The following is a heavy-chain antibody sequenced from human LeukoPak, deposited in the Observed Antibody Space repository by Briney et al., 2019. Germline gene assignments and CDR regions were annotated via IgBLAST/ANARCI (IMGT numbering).Heavy chain of an antibody. CDR3: ARDRPYCSSTSSYYMDV. V-gene: IGHV3-64*01. Sequence: GGSLRLSCAASGFTFSSYAMHWVRQAPGKGLEYVSAISSNGGSTYYANSVKGRFIISRDNSKNTLYLQMGSLRAEDTAVYYCARDRPYCSSTSSYYMDVWGKGTTVTVSS. J-gene: IGHJ6*03. CDR2: ISSNGGST. D-gene: IGHD2-2*01. CDR1: GFTFSSYA.